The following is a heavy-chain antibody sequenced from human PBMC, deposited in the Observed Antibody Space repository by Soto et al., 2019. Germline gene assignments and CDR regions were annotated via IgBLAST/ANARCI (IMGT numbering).Heavy chain of an antibody. D-gene: IGHD1-1*01. CDR2: ISYDGSNK. CDR1: GFTFSSYA. CDR3: ARVERANFDY. J-gene: IGHJ4*02. V-gene: IGHV3-30-3*01. Sequence: QVQLVESGGGVVQPGRSLRLSCAASGFTFSSYAMHWVRQAPGKGLEWVAVISYDGSNKYYADSVKGRFTISRDNSKNTLYLQMNRLRAEDTAVYYCARVERANFDYWGQGTLVTVSS.